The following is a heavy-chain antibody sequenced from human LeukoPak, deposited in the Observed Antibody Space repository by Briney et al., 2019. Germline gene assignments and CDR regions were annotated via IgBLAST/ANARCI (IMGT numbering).Heavy chain of an antibody. CDR2: IYTSGST. Sequence: PSETLSLTCTVSGGSISSYYWSWIRQPAGKGLEWIGRIYTSGSTNYNPSLKSRVTMSVDTSKNQFSLKLSSVTAADTAVYYCAKDGYYYDSSGYYRSDAFDIWGQGTMVTVSS. CDR1: GGSISSYY. D-gene: IGHD3-22*01. V-gene: IGHV4-4*07. CDR3: AKDGYYYDSSGYYRSDAFDI. J-gene: IGHJ3*02.